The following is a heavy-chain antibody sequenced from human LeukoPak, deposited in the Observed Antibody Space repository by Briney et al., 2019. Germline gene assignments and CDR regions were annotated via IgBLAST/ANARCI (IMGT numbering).Heavy chain of an antibody. CDR2: ISWNSGSI. CDR1: GFTFDDYA. V-gene: IGHV3-9*01. CDR3: AKDYGSGSYWYLDAFDI. D-gene: IGHD3-10*01. J-gene: IGHJ3*02. Sequence: GGSLRLSCAASGFTFDDYAMHWVRQAPGKGLEWVSGISWNSGSIGYADSVKGRFTISRDNAKNSLYLQMNSLRAEDTALYYCAKDYGSGSYWYLDAFDIWGQGTMVTVSS.